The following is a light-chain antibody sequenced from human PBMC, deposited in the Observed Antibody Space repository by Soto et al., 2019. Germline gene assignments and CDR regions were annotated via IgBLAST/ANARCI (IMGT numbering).Light chain of an antibody. J-gene: IGLJ1*01. CDR3: AAWDASLTGYV. CDR2: SNN. Sequence: SDLAQLPSQAETPAPRITTSCPGSSSNIGSNTVTWYQQLPGTAPNLLIYSNNQRPSGVPDRFSGSKSGTSASLAISGLQSEDEADSYCAAWDASLTGYVFGTGTKFTV. V-gene: IGLV1-44*01. CDR1: SSNIGSNT.